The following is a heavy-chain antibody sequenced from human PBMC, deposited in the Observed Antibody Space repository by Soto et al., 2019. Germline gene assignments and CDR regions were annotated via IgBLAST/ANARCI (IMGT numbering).Heavy chain of an antibody. D-gene: IGHD6-6*01. CDR2: IYPGDSDT. CDR3: ARTRSFTLGFYYDGMDV. V-gene: IGHV5-51*01. Sequence: GESLKISCQGSGHSFASYWIGWVRQMPGKDLEWMGIIYPGDSDTRYSPSFQGQVTISADKSLRTAYLQWTGLKASDTALYYCARTRSFTLGFYYDGMDVWGQGTTVTVSS. J-gene: IGHJ6*02. CDR1: GHSFASYW.